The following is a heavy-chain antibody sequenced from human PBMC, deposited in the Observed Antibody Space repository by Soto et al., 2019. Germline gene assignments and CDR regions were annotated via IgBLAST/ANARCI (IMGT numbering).Heavy chain of an antibody. J-gene: IGHJ4*02. Sequence: ASVKVSCKASGYTFTNYGISWVRQAPGQGLEWMGWISAYNGNTNYAQKLQGRVTMTTDTSTSTAYMELRSLRSDDTAVYYCARDWGYSYGSYYFDFWGQGTLVTVSS. D-gene: IGHD5-18*01. CDR2: ISAYNGNT. CDR3: ARDWGYSYGSYYFDF. CDR1: GYTFTNYG. V-gene: IGHV1-18*01.